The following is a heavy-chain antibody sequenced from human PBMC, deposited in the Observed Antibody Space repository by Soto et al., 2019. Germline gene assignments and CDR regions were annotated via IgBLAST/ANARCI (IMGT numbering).Heavy chain of an antibody. CDR1: GFTFSNYD. Sequence: EVLLLESGGGLVQPGGSLRLSCAASGFTFSNYDMGWVRQAPGKGLELVSFISGSGSGPYYADSVKGLFTIARDNAENTLYLQMNSLRVEDTAVYYCEKLQSWRALDYWGQGTLVTVSS. CDR2: ISGSGSGP. D-gene: IGHD6-13*01. CDR3: EKLQSWRALDY. V-gene: IGHV3-23*01. J-gene: IGHJ4*02.